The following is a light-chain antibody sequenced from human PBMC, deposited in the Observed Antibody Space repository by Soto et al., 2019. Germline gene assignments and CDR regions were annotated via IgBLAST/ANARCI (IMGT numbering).Light chain of an antibody. Sequence: EIVMTQSPATLCVSPGARATLSCXXSQSVSSNLAWYQQKPGQAPRLLIYGASTRATGIPARFSGSGSGTEFTLTISSLQSEDFAVYYCQQYNNWPPLTFGGGTKVDIK. CDR3: QQYNNWPPLT. V-gene: IGKV3-15*01. J-gene: IGKJ4*01. CDR1: QSVSSN. CDR2: GAS.